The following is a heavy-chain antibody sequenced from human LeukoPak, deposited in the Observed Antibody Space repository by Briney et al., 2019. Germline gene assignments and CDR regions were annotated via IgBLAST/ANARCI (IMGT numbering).Heavy chain of an antibody. J-gene: IGHJ4*02. D-gene: IGHD2-2*01. CDR2: VRSDGDIK. Sequence: GGSLRLSCAASGFTFSNYGMHWVRQAPGKGLEWVAFVRSDGDIKYYADSVKGRFTISRDNSRTTLYLQMNSLRAEDTAVYHCVKDLPAAYFDYWGQGTLVTVSS. CDR3: VKDLPAAYFDY. V-gene: IGHV3-30*02. CDR1: GFTFSNYG.